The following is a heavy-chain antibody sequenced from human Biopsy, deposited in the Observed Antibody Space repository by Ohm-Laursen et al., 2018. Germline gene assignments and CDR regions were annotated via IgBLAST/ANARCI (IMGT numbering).Heavy chain of an antibody. CDR1: VGTFINYA. Sequence: GSSAKVSCKASVGTFINYAISWVRQAPGQGLEWMGGIIPMFGTANYAQMFQGRVTISADESTSTSYMELSSLTTEATAIYYCARGPHSGSHSCFDYWGRGTLVTVSS. D-gene: IGHD1-26*01. CDR2: IIPMFGTA. CDR3: ARGPHSGSHSCFDY. J-gene: IGHJ4*02. V-gene: IGHV1-69*01.